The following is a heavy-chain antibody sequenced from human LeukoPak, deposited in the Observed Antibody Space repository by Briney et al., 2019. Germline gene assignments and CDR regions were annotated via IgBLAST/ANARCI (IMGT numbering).Heavy chain of an antibody. CDR2: IRYDGSNK. CDR1: GFTFGSYG. Sequence: GGSLRLSCAASGFTFGSYGMHWVRQAPGKGLEWVAFIRYDGSNKYYADSVKGRFTISRDNAKNSLYLQMNSLRAEDTALYYCARVYELREEDYYYYYMDVWGKGTTVTVSS. V-gene: IGHV3-30*02. D-gene: IGHD5/OR15-5a*01. CDR3: ARVYELREEDYYYYYMDV. J-gene: IGHJ6*03.